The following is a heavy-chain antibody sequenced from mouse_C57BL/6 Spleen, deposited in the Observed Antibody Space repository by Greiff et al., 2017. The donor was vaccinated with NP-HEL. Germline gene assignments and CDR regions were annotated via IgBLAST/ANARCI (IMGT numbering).Heavy chain of an antibody. J-gene: IGHJ4*01. Sequence: VQLQQSGAELVKPGASVKLSCKASGYTFTEYTIPWVKQRSGQGLEWIGCFYPGSGSIKYNEKFKDKATLTVDKSSSTVYMELSRLTSEDSAVYFCARHEEIYAMDYWGQGTSVTVSS. CDR2: FYPGSGSI. V-gene: IGHV1-62-2*01. CDR1: GYTFTEYT. CDR3: ARHEEIYAMDY.